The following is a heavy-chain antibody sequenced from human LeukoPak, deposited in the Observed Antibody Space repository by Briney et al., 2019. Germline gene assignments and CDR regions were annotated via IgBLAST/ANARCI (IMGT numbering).Heavy chain of an antibody. J-gene: IGHJ6*03. CDR2: IYYSGST. CDR3: AGGLRFLEGAYYYMDV. D-gene: IGHD3-3*01. V-gene: IGHV4-39*01. CDR1: FRSISSSSYY. Sequence: SETLSLACTVSFRSISSSSYYCGWIRQPPGKGLEWIGSIYYSGSTYYNPSLKSRVTISVHTSKNQFSLKLSSVTAADTAVYYCAGGLRFLEGAYYYMDVWGKGTTVTVSS.